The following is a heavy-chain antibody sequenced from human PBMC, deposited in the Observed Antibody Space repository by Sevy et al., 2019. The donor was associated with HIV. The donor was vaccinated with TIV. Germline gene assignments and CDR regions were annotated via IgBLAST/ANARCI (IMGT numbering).Heavy chain of an antibody. Sequence: SETLSLTCTVSGGSISSSSYYWGWIRQPPGKGLEWIANLYYTGSTYYNPSLKSRVTIFADTSKNQFSLKLSSVTAADTAVYYCARQMHYYDSAGYYHWDYWGQGTLVTVSS. CDR2: LYYTGST. CDR3: ARQMHYYDSAGYYHWDY. CDR1: GGSISSSSYY. J-gene: IGHJ4*02. D-gene: IGHD3-22*01. V-gene: IGHV4-39*01.